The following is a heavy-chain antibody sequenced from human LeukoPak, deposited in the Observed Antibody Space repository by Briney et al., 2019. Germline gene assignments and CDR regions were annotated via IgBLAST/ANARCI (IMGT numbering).Heavy chain of an antibody. J-gene: IGHJ6*02. V-gene: IGHV4-31*03. D-gene: IGHD6-19*01. CDR1: GGSISSGGYY. CDR3: ARDLLEWMDPISVYYYGMDV. Sequence: PSETLSLTCTVSGGSISSGGYYWSWIRQHPGKGLEWIGYIYYSGSTYYNPSLKSRVTISVDTSKNQFSLKLSSVTAADTAVYYCARDLLEWMDPISVYYYGMDVWGQGTTVTVSS. CDR2: IYYSGST.